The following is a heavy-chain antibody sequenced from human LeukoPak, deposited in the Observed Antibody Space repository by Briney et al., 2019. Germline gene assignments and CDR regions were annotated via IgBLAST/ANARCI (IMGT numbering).Heavy chain of an antibody. V-gene: IGHV1-18*01. Sequence: ASVKVSCKASGYIFTSYGISWVRQAPGQGLEWMGWISAYNGNTNYAQKLQGRVTMTTDTSTSTAYMELRSLRSDDTAVYYCARVLSTIFGVVIDHAFDIWGQGTMVTVSS. CDR1: GYIFTSYG. J-gene: IGHJ3*02. CDR3: ARVLSTIFGVVIDHAFDI. CDR2: ISAYNGNT. D-gene: IGHD3-3*01.